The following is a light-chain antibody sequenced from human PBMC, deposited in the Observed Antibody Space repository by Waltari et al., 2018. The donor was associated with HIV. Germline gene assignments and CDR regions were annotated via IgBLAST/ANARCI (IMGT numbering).Light chain of an antibody. Sequence: QSVLTQPPSASATPGQRIPISCSGGTSKLESTPVYWYQQLPATAPKVLIYRNSQRPSGVPDRFSGSKSGTAASLIISGLRSGDEADYYCASWDDSLNAFVFGTGTKVTVL. CDR1: TSKLESTP. CDR3: ASWDDSLNAFV. CDR2: RNS. J-gene: IGLJ1*01. V-gene: IGLV1-47*01.